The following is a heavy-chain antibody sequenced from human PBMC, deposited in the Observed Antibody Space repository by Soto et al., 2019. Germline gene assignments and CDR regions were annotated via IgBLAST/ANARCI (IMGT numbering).Heavy chain of an antibody. CDR2: ISGSGGST. V-gene: IGHV3-23*01. CDR3: AKAQRGKIAVAGTCVGY. CDR1: GFTFSSYA. J-gene: IGHJ4*02. D-gene: IGHD6-19*01. Sequence: GGSLRLSCAASGFTFSSYAMSWVRQAPGKGLEWVSAISGSGGSTYYADSVKGRFTISRDNSKNTLYLQMNSLRAEDTAVYYCAKAQRGKIAVAGTCVGYWGQGTLVTVSS.